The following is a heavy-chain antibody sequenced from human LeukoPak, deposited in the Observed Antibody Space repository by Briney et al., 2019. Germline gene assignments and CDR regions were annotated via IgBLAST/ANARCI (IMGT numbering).Heavy chain of an antibody. J-gene: IGHJ4*02. V-gene: IGHV3-21*01. CDR1: GFTFSSYS. CDR3: ARAKTGTTPGVLVY. CDR2: ISSSSSYI. Sequence: GGSLRLACAASGFTFSSYSMNWLRQAPGKGLEWVSSISSSSSYIYYADSVKGRFTISRDNAKNSLYLQMNSLRAEDTAVYYCARAKTGTTPGVLVYWGQGTLVTVSS. D-gene: IGHD1-1*01.